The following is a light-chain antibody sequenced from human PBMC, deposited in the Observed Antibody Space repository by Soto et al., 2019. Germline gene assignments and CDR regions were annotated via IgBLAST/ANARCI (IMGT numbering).Light chain of an antibody. Sequence: ETVMSLSPAALSVPPEERATLSCGASHSVSSNLAWYQQKPGQPPRLLIYGASTRATGIPARFSGSGSGTDFTLTICRLEPEDFAVYYCQQYGRSGTFAQGAKEDI. CDR1: HSVSSN. V-gene: IGKV3-15*01. J-gene: IGKJ1*01. CDR2: GAS. CDR3: QQYGRSGT.